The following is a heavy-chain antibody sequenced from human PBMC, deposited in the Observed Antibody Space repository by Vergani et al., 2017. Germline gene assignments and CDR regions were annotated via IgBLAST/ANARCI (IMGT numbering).Heavy chain of an antibody. CDR2: IGTAGDT. V-gene: IGHV3-13*01. D-gene: IGHD1-26*01. J-gene: IGHJ3*02. CDR1: GFTFSSYD. Sequence: EVQLVESGGGLVQPGGSLRLSCAASGFTFSSYDMHWVRQATGKGLEWVSAIGTAGDTYYPGSVNGRFTISRENAKNSLYLQMHSLRAGDTAVSYCARGGSYFSAFDIWGQGTMVTVSS. CDR3: ARGGSYFSAFDI.